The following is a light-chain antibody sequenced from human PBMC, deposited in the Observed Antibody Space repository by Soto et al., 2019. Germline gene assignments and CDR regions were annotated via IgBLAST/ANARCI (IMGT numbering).Light chain of an antibody. Sequence: EIVLTQSPATLSLSPGERATLSCRASQSVSSYLAWYQQKPGQAPRLLIYDASARATGIPARFSGSGSGTAFTPTLSRLEPEDFAVYSCQQGNNGGGGEYTFGQGTKLEIK. CDR3: QQGNNGGGGEYT. J-gene: IGKJ2*01. CDR2: DAS. V-gene: IGKV3-11*01. CDR1: QSVSSY.